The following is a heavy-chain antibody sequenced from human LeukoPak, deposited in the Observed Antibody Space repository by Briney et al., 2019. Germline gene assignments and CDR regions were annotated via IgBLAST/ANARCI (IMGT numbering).Heavy chain of an antibody. D-gene: IGHD3-3*01. CDR1: GFTFSSYS. V-gene: IGHV3-48*04. CDR2: ISSSGTI. Sequence: GGSLRLSCAASGFTFSSYSMNWVRQAPGKGLEWVSYISSSGTIYYADSVKGRFTISRDNSKNSLYLQMNSLRAADTAVYYCAREEFRFLEFDPWGQGTLVTVSS. J-gene: IGHJ5*02. CDR3: AREEFRFLEFDP.